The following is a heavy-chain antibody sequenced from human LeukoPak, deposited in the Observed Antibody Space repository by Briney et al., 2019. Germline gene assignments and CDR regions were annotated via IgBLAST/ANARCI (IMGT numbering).Heavy chain of an antibody. J-gene: IGHJ4*02. CDR3: ARRVGGYGDYWRPKLDY. D-gene: IGHD4-17*01. CDR2: INHSGST. Sequence: PSETLSLTCTVSGGSISSSSYYWSWIRQPPGKGLEWIGEINHSGSTNYNPSLKSRVTISVDTSKNQFSLKLSSVTAADTAVYYCARRVGGYGDYWRPKLDYWGQGTLVTVSS. CDR1: GGSISSSSYY. V-gene: IGHV4-39*07.